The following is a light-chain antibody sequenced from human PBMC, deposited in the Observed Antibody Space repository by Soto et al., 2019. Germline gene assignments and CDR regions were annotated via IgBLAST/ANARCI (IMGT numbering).Light chain of an antibody. CDR2: EVT. V-gene: IGLV2-14*01. CDR1: SSDVGGYNS. Sequence: QSALTQPASVSGSPGRSITISCTGTSSDVGGYNSVSWYQQHPGTAPKLIIYEVTYRPSGVSNRFSGSKSGNTASLIISGLQAEDEADYYCSSYTSSSTLVVFGRGTKLTVL. J-gene: IGLJ2*01. CDR3: SSYTSSSTLVV.